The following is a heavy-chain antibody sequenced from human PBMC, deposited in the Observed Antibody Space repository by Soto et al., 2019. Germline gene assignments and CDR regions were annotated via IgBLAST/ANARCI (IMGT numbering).Heavy chain of an antibody. Sequence: QVQLVESGGGVVQPGRSLRLSCAASGFTFSSYGMHWVRQAPGKGLEWVAVIWYGGSNKYYADSVKGRFTISRDNSKNTLYLQLNSLRAEDTAVYYCAREYSRSWYTPYYYYGMDVWGQGTTVTVSS. J-gene: IGHJ6*02. CDR2: IWYGGSNK. CDR1: GFTFSSYG. V-gene: IGHV3-33*01. CDR3: AREYSRSWYTPYYYYGMDV. D-gene: IGHD6-13*01.